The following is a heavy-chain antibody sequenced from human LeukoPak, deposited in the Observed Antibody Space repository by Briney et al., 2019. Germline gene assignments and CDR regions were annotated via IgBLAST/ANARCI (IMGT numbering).Heavy chain of an antibody. D-gene: IGHD3-10*01. CDR3: AKAMVRGVISNYYGMDV. Sequence: GGSLRLSCAASGFTFSSYAMSWVHQAPGKGLEWVSAISGSGGSTYYADSVKCRFTISRDNSKNTLYLQMNSLRAEDTAVYYCAKAMVRGVISNYYGMDVWGQGTTVTVSS. CDR2: ISGSGGST. CDR1: GFTFSSYA. J-gene: IGHJ6*02. V-gene: IGHV3-23*01.